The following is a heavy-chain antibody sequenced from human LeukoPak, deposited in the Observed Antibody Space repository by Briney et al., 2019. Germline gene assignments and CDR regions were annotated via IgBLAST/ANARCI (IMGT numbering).Heavy chain of an antibody. D-gene: IGHD6-19*01. CDR1: GYTFSSYG. CDR2: ISAYNGNT. CDR3: ARDAGSSGWRQGDS. Sequence: ASVKVSCKASGYTFSSYGISWVRQAPGQGLEWMGWISAYNGNTNYAQKFQGRVTMTTDTSTSTAYMEIRSLTSDDTAIYYYARDAGSSGWRQGDSWGQGTLVTVSS. V-gene: IGHV1-18*01. J-gene: IGHJ4*02.